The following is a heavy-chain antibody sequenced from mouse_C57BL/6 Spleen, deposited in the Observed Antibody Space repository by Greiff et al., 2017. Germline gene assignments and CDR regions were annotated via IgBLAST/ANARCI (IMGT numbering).Heavy chain of an antibody. CDR3: ARSTTVVAPAMDY. V-gene: IGHV1-80*01. J-gene: IGHJ4*01. CDR1: GYAFSSYW. D-gene: IGHD1-1*01. Sequence: VQLQQSGAELVKPGASVKISCKASGYAFSSYWMNWVKQRPGKGLEWIGQIYPGDGDTNYNGKFKGKATLTAAKSSSTAYMQLSSLTSEDSAVYFCARSTTVVAPAMDYWGQGTSVTVSS. CDR2: IYPGDGDT.